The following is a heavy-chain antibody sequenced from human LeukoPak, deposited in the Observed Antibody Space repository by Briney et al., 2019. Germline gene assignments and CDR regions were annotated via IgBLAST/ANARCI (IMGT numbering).Heavy chain of an antibody. Sequence: PGGSLRLSCAASGFTFSSYAMNWVRQAPGKGPEWVSTISGSGGSTYYADSVKGRFTISRDNSKNTLYLQMNSLRAEDTAVYYCAKVRGVIYFDYWGQGTLVTVSS. V-gene: IGHV3-23*01. CDR3: AKVRGVIYFDY. CDR2: ISGSGGST. CDR1: GFTFSSYA. J-gene: IGHJ4*02. D-gene: IGHD3-10*01.